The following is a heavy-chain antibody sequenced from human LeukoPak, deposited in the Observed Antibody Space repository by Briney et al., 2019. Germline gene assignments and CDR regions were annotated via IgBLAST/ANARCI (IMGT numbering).Heavy chain of an antibody. CDR1: GFTFSSYG. CDR2: IRYDGSNK. D-gene: IGHD5-24*01. CDR3: ARDQAHGYQTFDY. Sequence: GGSLRLSCAASGFTFSSYGMHWVRQAPGKGLEWVAFIRYDGSNKYYADSVKGRFTISRDNSKNTLYLQMNSLRAEDTAVYYCARDQAHGYQTFDYWGQGTLVTVSS. V-gene: IGHV3-30*02. J-gene: IGHJ4*02.